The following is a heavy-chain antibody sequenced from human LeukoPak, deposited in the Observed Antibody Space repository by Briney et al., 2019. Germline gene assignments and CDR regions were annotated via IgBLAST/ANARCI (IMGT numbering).Heavy chain of an antibody. Sequence: GRSLRLSCAASGFTFSSHVFHWVRQAPGKGLEWVSSISSSSSYIYYADSVKGRFTLSRDNAKNSLYLQVNSLRAEDTAVYYCARSGYCTNGVCYPTYYYYYMDVWGKGTTVTVSS. CDR1: GFTFSSHV. V-gene: IGHV3-21*01. D-gene: IGHD2-8*01. J-gene: IGHJ6*03. CDR2: ISSSSSYI. CDR3: ARSGYCTNGVCYPTYYYYYMDV.